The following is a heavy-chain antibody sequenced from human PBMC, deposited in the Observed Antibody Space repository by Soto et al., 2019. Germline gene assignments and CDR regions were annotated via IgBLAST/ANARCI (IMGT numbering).Heavy chain of an antibody. Sequence: QVRLVQSGAEVKKPGASVKVSCKASGYTFTSYGISWVRQAPGQGLEWMGWISAYNGNTNYAQKLQGRVTMTTDTTTSTAYMELRSLRSDDTAVYSCASGYDSYDDYYYGMDVWGQGTTVTVSS. V-gene: IGHV1-18*01. CDR3: ASGYDSYDDYYYGMDV. CDR2: ISAYNGNT. CDR1: GYTFTSYG. J-gene: IGHJ6*02. D-gene: IGHD5-12*01.